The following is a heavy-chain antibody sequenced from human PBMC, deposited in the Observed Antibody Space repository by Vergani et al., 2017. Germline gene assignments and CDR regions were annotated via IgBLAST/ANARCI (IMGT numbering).Heavy chain of an antibody. J-gene: IGHJ4*02. V-gene: IGHV3-9*01. D-gene: IGHD6-19*01. CDR2: ISWNSGSI. Sequence: EVQLVESGGVVVQPGGSLRLSCAASGFTFDDYAMHWVRQAPGKGLEWVSGISWNSGSIGYADSVKGRFTISRDNAKNSLYLQMNSLRAEDTALYYCAKSFYGSGWCLDYWGQGTLVTVSS. CDR3: AKSFYGSGWCLDY. CDR1: GFTFDDYA.